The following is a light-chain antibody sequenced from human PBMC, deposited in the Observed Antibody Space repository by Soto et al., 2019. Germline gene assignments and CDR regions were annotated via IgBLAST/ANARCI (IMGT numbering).Light chain of an antibody. Sequence: QSVLTQPASLSGSPGQSITISCTGSSSDIGGYNYVSWYQQHPGKAPKLLIYDVSYRPSGISDRFSGSKSGNTASLTISGLQPEDEADYYCSSYGASSTLFGGGTKVTVL. V-gene: IGLV2-14*03. CDR1: SSDIGGYNY. J-gene: IGLJ2*01. CDR2: DVS. CDR3: SSYGASSTL.